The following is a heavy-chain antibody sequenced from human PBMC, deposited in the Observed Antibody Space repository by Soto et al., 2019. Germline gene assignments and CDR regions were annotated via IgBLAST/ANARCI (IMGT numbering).Heavy chain of an antibody. CDR2: ISASGRDI. CDR1: GFTFSNFA. J-gene: IGHJ4*02. V-gene: IGHV3-23*01. Sequence: EVQLLESGGDLVQPGGSLRLSCAASGFTFSNFAMSWVRQAPGRGLEWVSGISASGRDIHYADSVKDRFTVSRDNSKNTLYIQMNSVRAEDKAIYYGAKGKTSGWYSFDYWGQGALVTVSS. CDR3: AKGKTSGWYSFDY. D-gene: IGHD6-19*01.